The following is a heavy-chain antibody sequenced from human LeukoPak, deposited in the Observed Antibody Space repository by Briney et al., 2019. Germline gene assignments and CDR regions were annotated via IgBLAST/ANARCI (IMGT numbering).Heavy chain of an antibody. CDR2: ITPSDGA. Sequence: ASVKLSCKASGYTFTAYAMHWVRQAPGQGLEWMGWITPSDGANYALKFHGRVTMTKDTSMSTAYMDLNRLTSDDTAVYFCARDRYGDGFAHFDYWGQGTLVTVSS. D-gene: IGHD5-24*01. CDR1: GYTFTAYA. V-gene: IGHV1-2*02. J-gene: IGHJ4*02. CDR3: ARDRYGDGFAHFDY.